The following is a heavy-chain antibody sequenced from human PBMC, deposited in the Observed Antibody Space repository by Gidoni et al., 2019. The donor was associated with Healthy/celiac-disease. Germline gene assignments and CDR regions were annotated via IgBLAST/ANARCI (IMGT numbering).Heavy chain of an antibody. D-gene: IGHD5-12*01. J-gene: IGHJ4*02. CDR1: GGTFRSYA. Sequence: QVQLVQSGAEVKKPGSSVTVSCKAAGGTFRSYAISWVRQAPGQGLEWMGGIIPIFGTANYAQKFQGRVTITADKSTSTAYMELSSLRSEDTAVYYCARADQVATIGAFDYWGQGTLVTVSS. CDR2: IIPIFGTA. CDR3: ARADQVATIGAFDY. V-gene: IGHV1-69*06.